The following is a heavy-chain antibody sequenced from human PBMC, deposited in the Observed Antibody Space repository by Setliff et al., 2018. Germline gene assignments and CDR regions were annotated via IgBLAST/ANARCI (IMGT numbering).Heavy chain of an antibody. J-gene: IGHJ3*02. CDR3: ARDRPYYYDSSGYLPDAFDI. CDR1: GFTFSSYS. Sequence: PGGSLRLSCAASGFTFSSYSMNWVRQAPGKGLEWASSISSSSSYIYYADSVKGRFTISRDNAKNSLYLQMNSLRAEDTAVYYCARDRPYYYDSSGYLPDAFDIWGQGTMVTVSS. V-gene: IGHV3-21*01. D-gene: IGHD3-22*01. CDR2: ISSSSSYI.